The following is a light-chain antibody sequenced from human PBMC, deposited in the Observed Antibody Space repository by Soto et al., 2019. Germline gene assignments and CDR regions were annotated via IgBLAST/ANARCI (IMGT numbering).Light chain of an antibody. J-gene: IGKJ1*01. CDR3: LQRSAWPWT. Sequence: EIVLTQSPATLSLSPGERATLSCRASQSITGYLAWYQQKSGQAPRLLIYDSSNRATGIPARFSGSGSVTDFTLTISSLEPEDFTVYYCLQRSAWPWTFGQGTKVEI. CDR2: DSS. CDR1: QSITGY. V-gene: IGKV3-11*01.